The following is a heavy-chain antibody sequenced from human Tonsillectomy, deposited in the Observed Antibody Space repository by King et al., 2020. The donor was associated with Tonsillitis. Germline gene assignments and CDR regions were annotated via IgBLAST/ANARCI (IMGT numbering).Heavy chain of an antibody. CDR2: ISYDGSNK. CDR3: ARELRYFDWLLSPFDY. J-gene: IGHJ4*02. V-gene: IGHV3-30*16. Sequence: VQLVESGEGVVQPGRSLRLSCAASGFTFSSYAMHWVRQAPGKGLEWVAVISYDGSNKYYADSVKGRFTISRDNSKNTLYVQMNSLRAEDTAVYYCARELRYFDWLLSPFDYWGQGILVTVSS. D-gene: IGHD3-9*01. CDR1: GFTFSSYA.